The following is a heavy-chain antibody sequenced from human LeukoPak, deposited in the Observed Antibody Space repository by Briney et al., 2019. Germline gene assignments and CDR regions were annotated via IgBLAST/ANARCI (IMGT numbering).Heavy chain of an antibody. Sequence: PSETLSLTCTASGGSVSSATNYWSWIRQPPGKGLEWIASINYSGSTYYNPSLKSRVTISVDTSENQFSLKLSSVTAADTAVYYCARYVVYGSGKYYFDYWGQGTLVTVSS. J-gene: IGHJ4*02. CDR2: INYSGST. CDR3: ARYVVYGSGKYYFDY. D-gene: IGHD3-10*01. CDR1: GGSVSSATNY. V-gene: IGHV4-39*01.